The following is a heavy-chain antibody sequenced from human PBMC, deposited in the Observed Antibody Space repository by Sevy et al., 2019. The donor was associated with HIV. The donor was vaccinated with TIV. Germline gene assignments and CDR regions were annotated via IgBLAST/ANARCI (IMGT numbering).Heavy chain of an antibody. CDR3: ARGAIDSTAYPLDY. Sequence: GGSLRLSCAASGLTFSIYNMNWVRQAPGKGLEWVSSISPTGTYTYYADSVRGRLTISRDNAENSLFLQMNSLRAEDTAVYYCARGAIDSTAYPLDYWGQGTLVTVSS. D-gene: IGHD3-22*01. J-gene: IGHJ4*01. CDR2: ISPTGTYT. CDR1: GLTFSIYN. V-gene: IGHV3-21*01.